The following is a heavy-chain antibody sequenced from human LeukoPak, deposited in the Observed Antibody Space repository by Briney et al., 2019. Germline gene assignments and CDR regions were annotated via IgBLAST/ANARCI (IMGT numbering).Heavy chain of an antibody. CDR1: GFTFSSYW. J-gene: IGHJ4*02. D-gene: IGHD3-22*01. CDR2: IKSDGSDK. Sequence: GGSLRLSCAASGFTFSSYWMDWVRQAPGRGLEWVAIIKSDGSDKDYVDSVKGRCTVSKDNAKNSLYLQMNSLRAEDTAMYYCARNRGGGSGYSDYWGQGTLVTVSS. V-gene: IGHV3-7*05. CDR3: ARNRGGGSGYSDY.